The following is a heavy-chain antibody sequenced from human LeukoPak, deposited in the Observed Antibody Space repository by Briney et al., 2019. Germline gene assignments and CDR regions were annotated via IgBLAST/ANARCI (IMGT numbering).Heavy chain of an antibody. J-gene: IGHJ4*02. Sequence: PGGSLRLSCAASGFTFSSYSMNWVRQAPGKGLEWVSSISSSSSYIYYADSVKGRFTISRDNAKNSLYLQMNSLRAEDTAVYYCASGGATVVRSYFDYWGQGTLVTVSS. V-gene: IGHV3-21*01. CDR1: GFTFSSYS. CDR2: ISSSSSYI. CDR3: ASGGATVVRSYFDY. D-gene: IGHD4-23*01.